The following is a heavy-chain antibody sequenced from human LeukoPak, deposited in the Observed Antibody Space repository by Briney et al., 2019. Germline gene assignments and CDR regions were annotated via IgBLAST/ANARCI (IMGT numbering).Heavy chain of an antibody. D-gene: IGHD3-22*01. CDR3: ARGLDRSKTGY. Sequence: PSETLSLTRSVYSESFSGGYWSWIRQPPGKGLDWIGEISDNEGIKYSPSLKSRVTISVDTSKNQFSLKLTSVTAADTAVYYCARGLDRSKTGYWGQGSLVTVSS. J-gene: IGHJ4*02. CDR2: ISDNEGI. V-gene: IGHV4-34*01. CDR1: SESFSGGY.